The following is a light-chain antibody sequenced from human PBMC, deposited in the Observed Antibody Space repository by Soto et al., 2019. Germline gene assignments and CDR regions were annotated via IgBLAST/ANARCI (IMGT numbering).Light chain of an antibody. CDR2: AAS. CDR1: QGIRNS. CDR3: QQYNSYPIT. V-gene: IGKV1-16*02. Sequence: DIQMTQSPSSLSASVGDRVTITCRASQGIRNSLAWFQQKPGKAPKSLIYAASSLRTGVPSKFSGSGSGTDFTLTISSLQPEDFVTYYCQQYNSYPITFGQGTRLEIK. J-gene: IGKJ5*01.